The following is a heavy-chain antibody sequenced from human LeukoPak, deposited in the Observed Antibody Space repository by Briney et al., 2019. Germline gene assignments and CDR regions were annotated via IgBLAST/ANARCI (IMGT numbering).Heavy chain of an antibody. CDR3: ARDPHQYSGSYYYDY. CDR1: GGSISSYY. Sequence: PSETLSLTCTVSGGSISSYYWSWIRQPPGKGLEWIGYIYYSGSTNYNPSLKSRVTISVDTSKNQFSLKLSSVTAADTAVYYCARDPHQYSGSYYYDYWGQGTLVTVSS. V-gene: IGHV4-59*12. CDR2: IYYSGST. J-gene: IGHJ4*02. D-gene: IGHD1-26*01.